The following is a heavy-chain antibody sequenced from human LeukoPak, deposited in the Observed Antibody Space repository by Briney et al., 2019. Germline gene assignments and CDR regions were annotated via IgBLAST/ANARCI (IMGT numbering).Heavy chain of an antibody. J-gene: IGHJ5*02. CDR2: IKSKTDGETI. V-gene: IGHV3-15*01. CDR3: TTFRDGYNRQGYH. D-gene: IGHD5-12*01. CDR1: GFAFSNAW. Sequence: GGSLRLSCAASGFAFSNAWMSWVRQAPGKGLEWVGRIKSKTDGETIDYAAPVQGRFSISRDDSKDTLYLQMNSLKTEDTAVYYCTTFRDGYNRQGYHWGQGTLVTVSS.